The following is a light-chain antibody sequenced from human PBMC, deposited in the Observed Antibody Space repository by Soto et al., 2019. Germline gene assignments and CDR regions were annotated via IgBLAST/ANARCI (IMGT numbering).Light chain of an antibody. V-gene: IGLV3-1*01. CDR3: QAWDSGTVV. CDR2: QDN. Sequence: SYELTQPPSVSVSPGQPASITCSGDKLGDKYACWYQQKPGQSPVLVIYQDNKRPSGIPERFSGSNSGNTATLTISGTQAMDEADYYCQAWDSGTVVFGGGTKVTVL. J-gene: IGLJ2*01. CDR1: KLGDKY.